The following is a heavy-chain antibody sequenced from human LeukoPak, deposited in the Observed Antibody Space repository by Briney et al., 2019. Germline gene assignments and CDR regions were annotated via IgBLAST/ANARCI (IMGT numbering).Heavy chain of an antibody. Sequence: PGGSLRLTCAASGFMFNSYSMNWVRQAPGEGLEWVSSISSDSLHIYYADSVKGRFIISRDNTERSLYLEMNNLRAEDTAMYYCATYGVKWGYYSDYWGQGILVTVSS. CDR2: ISSDSLHI. V-gene: IGHV3-21*01. CDR1: GFMFNSYS. J-gene: IGHJ4*02. CDR3: ATYGVKWGYYSDY. D-gene: IGHD4-23*01.